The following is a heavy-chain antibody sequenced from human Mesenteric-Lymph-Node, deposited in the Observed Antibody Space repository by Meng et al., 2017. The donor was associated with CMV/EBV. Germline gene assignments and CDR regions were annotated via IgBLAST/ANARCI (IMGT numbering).Heavy chain of an antibody. Sequence: SETLSLTCTVSGGSISSSTYYWGWIRQPPGKGLEWIGSIYYSGSTYYNPSLKSRVTISVDTSKNQFSQKLNSVTAADTAVYYCARGFKGYCTNGVCRNWFDPWGQGTLVTVSS. D-gene: IGHD2-8*01. CDR2: IYYSGST. J-gene: IGHJ5*02. V-gene: IGHV4-39*01. CDR3: ARGFKGYCTNGVCRNWFDP. CDR1: GGSISSSTYY.